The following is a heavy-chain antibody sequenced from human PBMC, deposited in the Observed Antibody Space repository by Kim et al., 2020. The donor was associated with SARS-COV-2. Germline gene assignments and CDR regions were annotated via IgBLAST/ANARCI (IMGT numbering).Heavy chain of an antibody. CDR1: GGSISSGGYY. V-gene: IGHV4-31*03. CDR3: ARDPEFGYGDYGGFDY. Sequence: SETLSLTCTVSGGSISSGGYYWSWIRQHPGKGLEWIGYIYYSGSTYYNPSLKSRVTISVDTSKNQFSLKLSSVTAADTAVYYCARDPEFGYGDYGGFDYGGQGTLVTVSS. D-gene: IGHD4-17*01. CDR2: IYYSGST. J-gene: IGHJ4*02.